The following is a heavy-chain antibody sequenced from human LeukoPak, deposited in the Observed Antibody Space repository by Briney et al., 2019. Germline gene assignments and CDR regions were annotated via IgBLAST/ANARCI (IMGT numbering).Heavy chain of an antibody. V-gene: IGHV3-23*01. CDR2: ISGSGGST. CDR1: GFTFSSYA. Sequence: PGGSLRLSCAASGFTFSSYAMSWVRQAPGKGLEWVSAISGSGGSTYYADSVKGRFTISRDNSKNTLYLQMNSLRAEDTAVYYCVKRPRPPTYYYMDVWGKGTTVTVSS. D-gene: IGHD1-14*01. J-gene: IGHJ6*03. CDR3: VKRPRPPTYYYMDV.